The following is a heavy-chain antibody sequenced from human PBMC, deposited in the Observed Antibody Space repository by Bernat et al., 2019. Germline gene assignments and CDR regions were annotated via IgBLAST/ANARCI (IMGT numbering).Heavy chain of an antibody. Sequence: EVQLVESGGGLVQPGGSLRLSCAASGFTFSSYWMSWVRQAPGKGLEWVANINQDGSEKYYVDSVKGRFTISRDNAKNSLYLQMNSLRAEDTAVYYCARLRFGYCSGGSCYHWSYWYFDLWGRGTLVTVSS. V-gene: IGHV3-7*01. J-gene: IGHJ2*01. CDR2: INQDGSEK. CDR3: ARLRFGYCSGGSCYHWSYWYFDL. CDR1: GFTFSSYW. D-gene: IGHD2-15*01.